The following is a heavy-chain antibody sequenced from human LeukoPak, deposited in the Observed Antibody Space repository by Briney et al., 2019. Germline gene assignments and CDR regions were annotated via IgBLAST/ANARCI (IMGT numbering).Heavy chain of an antibody. CDR3: AKDIGSTIFGGNQLDY. Sequence: GGSLRLSCAASGFTFDDYAMHWVRQAPGKGLEWVSGISWNSGSIGYADSVKGRFTISRDNAKNSLYLQMNSLRAEDTALYYCAKDIGSTIFGGNQLDYWGQGTLVTVSS. CDR2: ISWNSGSI. CDR1: GFTFDDYA. D-gene: IGHD3-3*01. V-gene: IGHV3-9*01. J-gene: IGHJ4*02.